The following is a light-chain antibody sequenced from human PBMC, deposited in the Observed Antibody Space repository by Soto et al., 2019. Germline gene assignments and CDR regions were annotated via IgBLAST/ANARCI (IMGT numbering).Light chain of an antibody. CDR2: EVS. V-gene: IGLV2-14*01. CDR1: SSDVGDYNY. J-gene: IGLJ1*01. Sequence: ALAQPASVSGSPGQSITISCTGTSSDVGDYNYVSWYQQHPGKAPKLIIFEVSDRPSGVSNRFSGSKSGNTASLTISGLQAEDEADYYCVSYTSIITFYVFGTGTKVTVL. CDR3: VSYTSIITFYV.